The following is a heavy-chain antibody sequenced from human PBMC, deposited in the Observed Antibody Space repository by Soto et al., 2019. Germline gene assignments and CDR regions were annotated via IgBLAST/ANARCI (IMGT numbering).Heavy chain of an antibody. D-gene: IGHD6-6*01. V-gene: IGHV4-59*01. CDR3: AAPPRY. CDR2: IYDRGST. J-gene: IGHJ4*02. Sequence: SSETLSLTCTVSGSSISSYYWSWIRQPPGKGLEWIGYIYDRGSTNYNPSLKSRVTISVDTSKNQFSLKLTSVTAADTAVYYCAAPPRYWGQGTLVTV. CDR1: GSSISSYY.